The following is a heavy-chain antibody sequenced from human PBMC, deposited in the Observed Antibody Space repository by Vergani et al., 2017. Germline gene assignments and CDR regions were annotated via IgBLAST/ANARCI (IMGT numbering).Heavy chain of an antibody. CDR1: GYTFTSYA. Sequence: QVQLVESGAEVKKPGSSVKVSCKASGYTFTSYAMNWVRQAPGQGLEWMGWINTDTGNPTYAQGFTGRFVFSLDTSVSTAYLQISSLKAEDTAVYYCARVAAAGTPVDAFDIWGQGTMVTVSS. J-gene: IGHJ3*02. V-gene: IGHV7-4-1*02. D-gene: IGHD6-13*01. CDR2: INTDTGNP. CDR3: ARVAAAGTPVDAFDI.